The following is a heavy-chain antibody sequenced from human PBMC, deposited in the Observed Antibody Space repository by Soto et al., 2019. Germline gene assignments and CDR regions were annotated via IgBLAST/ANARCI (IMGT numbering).Heavy chain of an antibody. CDR1: GGTFSSYA. J-gene: IGHJ6*02. CDR2: IIPIFGTT. D-gene: IGHD2-2*01. V-gene: IGHV1-69*13. CDR3: AKASGYCSSNTCFAGMDV. Sequence: SVKVSCKASGGTFSSYAISWVRQAPGQGLEWMGGIIPIFGTTNNAQKFQGRVTITADESTSTAYMELSSLRSEDTAMYFCAKASGYCSSNTCFAGMDVWGQGTTVTV.